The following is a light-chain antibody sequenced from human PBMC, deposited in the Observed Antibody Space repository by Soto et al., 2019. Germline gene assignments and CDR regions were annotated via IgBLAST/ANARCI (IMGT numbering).Light chain of an antibody. Sequence: DIQMTQSPSSLSASVGDRVTITCQASQDIINYLNWYQQKPGKAPKLLIYDASNLETGVPSRFSGSGSGTDFTFTISSLQPEDIATYYCQQDDNLPPYTFGQGTKLEIK. CDR3: QQDDNLPPYT. V-gene: IGKV1-33*01. CDR2: DAS. CDR1: QDIINY. J-gene: IGKJ2*01.